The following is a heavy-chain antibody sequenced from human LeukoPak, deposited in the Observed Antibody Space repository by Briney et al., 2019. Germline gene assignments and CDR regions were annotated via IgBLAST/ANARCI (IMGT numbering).Heavy chain of an antibody. CDR1: GGTFSSYA. CDR3: ARESIAARHGNDAFDI. V-gene: IGHV1-69*13. J-gene: IGHJ3*02. Sequence: ASVKVSCKASGGTFSSYAISWVRQAPGQGLEWMGGIIPIFGTANYTQKFQGRVTITADESTSTAYMELSSLRSEDTAVYYCARESIAARHGNDAFDIWGQGTMVTVSS. D-gene: IGHD6-6*01. CDR2: IIPIFGTA.